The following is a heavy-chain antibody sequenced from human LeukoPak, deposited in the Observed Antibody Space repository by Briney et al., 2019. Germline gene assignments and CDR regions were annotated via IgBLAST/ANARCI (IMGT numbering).Heavy chain of an antibody. Sequence: NTSQTLSLTCTVSGGSISSGSYYWSWIRQPAGKGLEWIGRIYTSGSTNYNPSLKSRVTISVDRSKNQFSLKLSSVTAADTAVYYCARGGESYYGMDVWGQGTMVTVSS. V-gene: IGHV4-61*02. CDR1: GGSISSGSYY. J-gene: IGHJ6*02. CDR2: IYTSGST. CDR3: ARGGESYYGMDV. D-gene: IGHD3-10*01.